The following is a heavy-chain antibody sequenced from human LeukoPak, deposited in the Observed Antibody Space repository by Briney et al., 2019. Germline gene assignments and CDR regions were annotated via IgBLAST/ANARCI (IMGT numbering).Heavy chain of an antibody. J-gene: IGHJ4*02. Sequence: SVKVSCKASGGTFSSYAISWVRQAPGQGLEWMGRIIPILGIANYAQKFQGRVTITADKSTSTAYMELSSLRSEDTAVYYCASSAYYYDSSGYLDYWGQGTLVTVSS. CDR1: GGTFSSYA. CDR2: IIPILGIA. CDR3: ASSAYYYDSSGYLDY. D-gene: IGHD3-22*01. V-gene: IGHV1-69*04.